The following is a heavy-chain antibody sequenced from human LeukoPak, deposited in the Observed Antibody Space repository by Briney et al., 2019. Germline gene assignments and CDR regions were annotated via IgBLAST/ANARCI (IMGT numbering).Heavy chain of an antibody. Sequence: QPGGSLRLSCAASGFTFSSYAMSWVRQAPGKGLEWVSAISGSGGSTYYADSVKGPFTISRDNSKNTLYLQMNCLRAEDTAIYYCAKSGVYDFWSGYYPLDYWGQGTLVTVSS. CDR2: ISGSGGST. CDR1: GFTFSSYA. J-gene: IGHJ4*02. CDR3: AKSGVYDFWSGYYPLDY. D-gene: IGHD3-3*01. V-gene: IGHV3-23*01.